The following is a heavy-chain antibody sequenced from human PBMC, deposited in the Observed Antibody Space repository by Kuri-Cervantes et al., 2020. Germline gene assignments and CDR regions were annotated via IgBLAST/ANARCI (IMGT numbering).Heavy chain of an antibody. CDR3: ARVGSSSHRDLNWFDP. CDR1: GGSISSSNW. CDR2: IYHSGST. D-gene: IGHD6-13*01. Sequence: GSLRLSCAVSGGSISSSNWWSWVRQPPGKGLEWIGEIYHSGSTYYNPSLKSRVTISVDTSKNQFSLKLSSVTAADTAVYYCARVGSSSHRDLNWFDPWGQGTLVTVSS. J-gene: IGHJ5*02. V-gene: IGHV4-4*02.